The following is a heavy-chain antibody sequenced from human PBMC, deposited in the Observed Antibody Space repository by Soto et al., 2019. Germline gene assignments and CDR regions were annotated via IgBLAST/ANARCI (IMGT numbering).Heavy chain of an antibody. V-gene: IGHV4-34*01. D-gene: IGHD6-19*01. CDR3: ARCRGGGWHGGDYYYYYYMDV. Sequence: QVQLQQWGAGLLKPSETLSLTCAVYGGSFSGYYWSWIRQPPGKGLEWIGEINHSGSTNYNPSLNSRLTISVDSSQSQFSLKLSSVTAADTAVNYCARCRGGGWHGGDYYYYYYMDVLGKGPTVTVS. J-gene: IGHJ6*03. CDR2: INHSGST. CDR1: GGSFSGYY.